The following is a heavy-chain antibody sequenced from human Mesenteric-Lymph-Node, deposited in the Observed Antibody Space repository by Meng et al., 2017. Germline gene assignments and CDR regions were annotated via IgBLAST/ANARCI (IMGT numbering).Heavy chain of an antibody. J-gene: IGHJ4*02. CDR1: GGSLCSGDSY. CDR3: AGGIAVPGGYWDY. D-gene: IGHD6-19*01. Sequence: GFVKLATVRSPRCTVIGGSLCSGDSYCGWRRPPHAAGLDFIVIIYSGGSTSSNPSLKRRVTMSVDTSNNQFSLKLSSVTAADTAMYYCAGGIAVPGGYWDYWGQETLVTVSS. CDR2: IYSGGST. V-gene: IGHV4-30-4*01.